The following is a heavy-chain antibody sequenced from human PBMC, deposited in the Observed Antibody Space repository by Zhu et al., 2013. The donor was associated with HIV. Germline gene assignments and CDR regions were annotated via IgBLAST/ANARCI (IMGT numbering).Heavy chain of an antibody. V-gene: IGHV1-18*04. D-gene: IGHD3-3*01. CDR3: ARDSGRETYYDFWSGYSTEYYFDY. Sequence: QVQLVQSGTEVKKPGASVKVSCKASGYTFTSYGISWVRQAPGQGLEWMGWISAYNGNTNYAQKLQGRVTMTTDTSTSTAYMELRSLRSDDTAVYYCARDSGRETYYDFWSGYSTEYYFDYWGQGTLVTVSS. CDR2: ISAYNGNT. CDR1: GYTFTSYG. J-gene: IGHJ4*02.